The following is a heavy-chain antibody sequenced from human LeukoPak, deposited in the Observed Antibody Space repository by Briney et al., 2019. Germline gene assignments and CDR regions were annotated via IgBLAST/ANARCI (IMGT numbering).Heavy chain of an antibody. CDR2: ISYDGSNK. CDR3: ARVGGNCSGGSCYWTNDAFDI. J-gene: IGHJ3*02. D-gene: IGHD2-15*01. V-gene: IGHV3-30*03. Sequence: PGGSLRLSCAASGFTFSSYGMHWVRQAPGKGLEWVAVISYDGSNKYYADSVKGRFTISRDNAKNSLYLQMNSLRAEDTAVYYCARVGGNCSGGSCYWTNDAFDIWGQGTMVTVSS. CDR1: GFTFSSYG.